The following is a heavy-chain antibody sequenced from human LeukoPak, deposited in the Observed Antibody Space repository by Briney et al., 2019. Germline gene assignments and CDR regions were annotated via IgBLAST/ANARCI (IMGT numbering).Heavy chain of an antibody. CDR2: IYHSGST. CDR3: ASARWDY. CDR1: GFTFSSYEM. V-gene: IGHV4-4*02. D-gene: IGHD5-24*01. Sequence: TGGSLRLSCAASGFTFSSYEMNWVRQAPGKGLEWIGEIYHSGSTNYNPSLKSRVTISVDKSNNQFSLKLSSVTAADTAVYYCASARWDYWGQGTLVTVSS. J-gene: IGHJ4*02.